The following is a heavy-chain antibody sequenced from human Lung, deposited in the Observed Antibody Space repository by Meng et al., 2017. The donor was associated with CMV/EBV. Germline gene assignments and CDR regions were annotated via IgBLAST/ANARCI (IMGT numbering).Heavy chain of an antibody. CDR3: ARESGEDAFDI. J-gene: IGHJ3*02. D-gene: IGHD7-27*01. CDR2: INPNSGGT. V-gene: IGHV1-2*02. CDR1: GYTFTGFY. Sequence: SVXVSCKTSGYTFTGFYIHWVRQAPGQGLEWMGWINPNSGGTEYAQKFQGRVTMTRDTSISTAYMELSRLRSDDTAVYYCARESGEDAFDIWGQGAMVTVSS.